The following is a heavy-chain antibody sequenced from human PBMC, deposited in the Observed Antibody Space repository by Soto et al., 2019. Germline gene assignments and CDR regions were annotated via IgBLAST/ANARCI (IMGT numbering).Heavy chain of an antibody. J-gene: IGHJ4*02. V-gene: IGHV1-69*01. D-gene: IGHD6-13*01. CDR3: AIGTRSSWSCDF. CDR1: GDGFTTYA. Sequence: QVQLVQSGTEVKKPGSSVRVSCKASGDGFTTYAITWVRQAPGQGLEWMGGIIPLTETPVYAQTVQGRLTISADEVTSVAYMELSTLRSDDTAVYYCAIGTRSSWSCDFWGQGTLVTVSS. CDR2: IIPLTETP.